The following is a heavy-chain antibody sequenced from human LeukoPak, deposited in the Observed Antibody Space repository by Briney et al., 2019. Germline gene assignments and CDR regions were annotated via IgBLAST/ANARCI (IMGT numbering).Heavy chain of an antibody. CDR1: GYTFTSYG. Sequence: ASVKVSCKASGYTFTSYGISWVRQAPGQGLEWMGWISAYNGNTNYAQKLQGRVTMTTDTSTSTAYMELRSLRSDDTAVYYCARDPSGSHKTTFSDYWGQGTLVTVSS. CDR3: ARDPSGSHKTTFSDY. V-gene: IGHV1-18*01. D-gene: IGHD1-26*01. CDR2: ISAYNGNT. J-gene: IGHJ4*02.